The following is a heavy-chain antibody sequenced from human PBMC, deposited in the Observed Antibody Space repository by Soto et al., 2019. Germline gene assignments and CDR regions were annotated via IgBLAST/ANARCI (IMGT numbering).Heavy chain of an antibody. D-gene: IGHD2-2*01. V-gene: IGHV3-23*01. J-gene: IGHJ5*02. Sequence: EVQLLESGGGLVQPGGSLRLSCAASGFTFSSYAMSWVRQAPGKGLEWVSAISGSGGSTYYADSVKGRFTISRDNSKNTLYLQRNSLRAEDTAVYYCTKSGAYCSSTSCYYGWFDPWGQGTLVTVSS. CDR1: GFTFSSYA. CDR2: ISGSGGST. CDR3: TKSGAYCSSTSCYYGWFDP.